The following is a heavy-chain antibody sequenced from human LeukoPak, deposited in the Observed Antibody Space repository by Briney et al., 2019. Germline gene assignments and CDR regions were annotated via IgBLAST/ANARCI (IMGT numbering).Heavy chain of an antibody. J-gene: IGHJ6*02. D-gene: IGHD3-22*01. V-gene: IGHV3-30*18. CDR3: AKDRYYYDSSGYYRSYYYYYGMDV. CDR1: GFTFSSYG. Sequence: PGRSLRLSCAASGFTFSSYGMHWVRQAPGKGLEWVAVISYDGSNKYYADSVKGRFTISRDNSKNTLYLQMSSLRAEDTAVYYCAKDRYYYDSSGYYRSYYYYYGMDVWGQGTTVTVSS. CDR2: ISYDGSNK.